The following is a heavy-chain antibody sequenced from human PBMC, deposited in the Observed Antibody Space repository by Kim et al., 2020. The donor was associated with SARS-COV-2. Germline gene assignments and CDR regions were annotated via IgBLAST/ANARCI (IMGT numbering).Heavy chain of an antibody. Sequence: GGSLRLSCAASGFTFSSYSMNWVRQAPGKGLEWVSSISSSSSYIYYADSVKGRFTISRDNAKNSLYLQMNSLRAEDTAVYYCARGTFLGYCSGGSCPRKAYYFDYWGQGTLVTVSS. CDR3: ARGTFLGYCSGGSCPRKAYYFDY. V-gene: IGHV3-21*01. D-gene: IGHD2-15*01. CDR1: GFTFSSYS. CDR2: ISSSSSYI. J-gene: IGHJ4*02.